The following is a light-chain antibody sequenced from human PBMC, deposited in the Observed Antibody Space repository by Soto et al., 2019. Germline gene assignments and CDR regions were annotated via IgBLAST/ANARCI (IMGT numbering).Light chain of an antibody. CDR2: TAS. V-gene: IGKV1-5*03. J-gene: IGKJ4*01. Sequence: DLQMTQSPSTLSASVGDRVTITCRASQSISSWLAWYQQKPGKAPKLLIYTASNLESGVPSRFSGSGSGTEFTLTISSLQPDDFATYYCQQYNSYLTFGGGTKVEIK. CDR3: QQYNSYLT. CDR1: QSISSW.